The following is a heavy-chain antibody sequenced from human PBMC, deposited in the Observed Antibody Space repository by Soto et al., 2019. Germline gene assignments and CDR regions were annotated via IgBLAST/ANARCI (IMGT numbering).Heavy chain of an antibody. CDR1: GNSISTVDYF. CDR2: IYKSATT. J-gene: IGHJ5*01. V-gene: IGHV4-30-4*01. Sequence: SETLSLTCSVAGNSISTVDYFWAWSRQPPGQALEYIGYIYKSATTYYNPSFESRVAISLDTSKGQFSLNVTSVTAADTAVYFCARGRYCLTGRCFPNWFDSWGQGTLVTVSS. D-gene: IGHD2-15*01. CDR3: ARGRYCLTGRCFPNWFDS.